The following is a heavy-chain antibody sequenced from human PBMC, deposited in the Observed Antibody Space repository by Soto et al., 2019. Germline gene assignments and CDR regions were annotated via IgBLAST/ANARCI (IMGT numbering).Heavy chain of an antibody. CDR3: ARRTHKILNWFDP. Sequence: PSETLSLTCTVSGGSISSSSYYWGWIRQPPGKGLEWIGSIYYSGSTYYNPSLKSRVTISVDTSKNQFSLKLSSVTAADTAVYYCARRTHKILNWFDPWGQGTLVTVSS. CDR1: GGSISSSSYY. J-gene: IGHJ5*02. V-gene: IGHV4-39*01. CDR2: IYYSGST.